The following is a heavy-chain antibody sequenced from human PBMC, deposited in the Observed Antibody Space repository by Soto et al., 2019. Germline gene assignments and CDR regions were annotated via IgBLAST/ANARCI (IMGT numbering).Heavy chain of an antibody. CDR1: GYTFTSYG. Sequence: ASVKVSCKASGYTFTSYGISWVRQAPGQGLEWMGWVNPNSGDTDYAQKFQGRVTVTRNTSIRTAYMELSSLRSEDTAVYYCARASYLDPAFDVWGQGTMVTVSS. V-gene: IGHV1-8*02. J-gene: IGHJ3*01. CDR2: VNPNSGDT. CDR3: ARASYLDPAFDV. D-gene: IGHD2-2*03.